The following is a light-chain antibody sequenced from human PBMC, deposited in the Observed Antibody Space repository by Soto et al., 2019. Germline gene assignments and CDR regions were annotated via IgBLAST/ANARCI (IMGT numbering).Light chain of an antibody. V-gene: IGKV1-27*01. Sequence: DIPMTQSPSSLSASVGDRVTITCRASQDIRNYLAWYQLKPGKVPRLLIYAESTLQSGVPSRFSGRGSGTDFTLTITSLQPEDVATYYCQKYDSAPLTFGGGTKIEIK. CDR3: QKYDSAPLT. CDR2: AES. J-gene: IGKJ4*01. CDR1: QDIRNY.